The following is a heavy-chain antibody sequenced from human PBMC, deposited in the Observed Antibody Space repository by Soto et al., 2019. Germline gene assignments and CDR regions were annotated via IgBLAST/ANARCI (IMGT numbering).Heavy chain of an antibody. Sequence: VRQAPGKGLEWVSVIYSGGSTYYADSVKGRFTISRDNSKNTLYLQMNSLRAEDTAVYYCARDFSGYSYYYGMDVWGQGTTVTVSS. D-gene: IGHD1-26*01. CDR2: IYSGGST. CDR3: ARDFSGYSYYYGMDV. V-gene: IGHV3-53*01. J-gene: IGHJ6*02.